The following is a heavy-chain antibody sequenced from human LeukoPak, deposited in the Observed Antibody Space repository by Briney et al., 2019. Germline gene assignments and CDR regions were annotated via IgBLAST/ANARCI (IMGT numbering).Heavy chain of an antibody. Sequence: ASETLSLTCAVYGGSFSGYYWSWIRQPPGKGLEWIGEINHSGSTNYNPSLKSRVTISVDKSKNQFSLKLSSVTAADTAVYYCASTRWGAAAGKYWFDPWGQGTLVTVSS. V-gene: IGHV4-34*01. CDR3: ASTRWGAAAGKYWFDP. CDR1: GGSFSGYY. D-gene: IGHD6-13*01. J-gene: IGHJ5*02. CDR2: INHSGST.